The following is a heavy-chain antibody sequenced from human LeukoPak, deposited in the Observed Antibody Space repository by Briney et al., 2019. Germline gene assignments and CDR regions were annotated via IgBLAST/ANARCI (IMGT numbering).Heavy chain of an antibody. CDR1: GYSFTSCY. Sequence: VSVKVSCKASGYSFTSCYMHWVRQAPGQVLEWMGIIDPSSGTTSYAQKFQGRVTMTRDTATSTVNMELSSLRSEDTAVYYCARDLGVGYSGYLLPDYWGQGTLVTVPS. V-gene: IGHV1-46*01. CDR2: IDPSSGTT. CDR3: ARDLGVGYSGYLLPDY. J-gene: IGHJ4*02. D-gene: IGHD3-3*01.